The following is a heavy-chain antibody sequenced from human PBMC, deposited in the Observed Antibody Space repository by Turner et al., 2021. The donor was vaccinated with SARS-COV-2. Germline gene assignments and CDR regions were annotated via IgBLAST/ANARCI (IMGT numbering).Heavy chain of an antibody. J-gene: IGHJ4*01. CDR3: VQDVWHDNGDLFDY. CDR2: ISSTGNIT. D-gene: IGHD4-17*01. Sequence: EVQLLESGGGLVQPGGSLRLSCEVSGSTTGDYAMSWVRQSPGKGLEWVSLISSTGNITHYADSVKGRFTISRDSVLSLQMNSLRVEDTAIYYCVQDVWHDNGDLFDYWGHGTLVTVSS. V-gene: IGHV3-23*01. CDR1: GSTTGDYA.